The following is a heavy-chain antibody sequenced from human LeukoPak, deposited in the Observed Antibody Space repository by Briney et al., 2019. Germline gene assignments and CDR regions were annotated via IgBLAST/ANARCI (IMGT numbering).Heavy chain of an antibody. V-gene: IGHV3-48*01. Sequence: GGSLRFSCAASGFIFSSYSMNWVRQAPGKGLEWVSYISSGSSTIYYADSVKGRFTISRDNSKNTLYLQMNSLRVEDTAVYYCAKEGPLSGYYSDFDYWGQGTLVTVSS. CDR3: AKEGPLSGYYSDFDY. J-gene: IGHJ4*02. CDR1: GFIFSSYS. D-gene: IGHD3-22*01. CDR2: ISSGSSTI.